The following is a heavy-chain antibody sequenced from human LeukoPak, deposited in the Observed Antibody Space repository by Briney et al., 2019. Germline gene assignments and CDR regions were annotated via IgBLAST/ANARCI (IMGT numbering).Heavy chain of an antibody. CDR2: ISGSGGST. J-gene: IGHJ4*02. CDR1: GFTFSSYA. Sequence: GGSLRLSCAASGFTFSSYAMSWVRQSPGKGLEWVSSISGSGGSTYYADSVKGRFTISRDNSKNTLYLQMNSLRAEDTAVYYCAKPQFYYGSGSSYFDYWGQGTLVTVSS. V-gene: IGHV3-23*01. D-gene: IGHD3-10*01. CDR3: AKPQFYYGSGSSYFDY.